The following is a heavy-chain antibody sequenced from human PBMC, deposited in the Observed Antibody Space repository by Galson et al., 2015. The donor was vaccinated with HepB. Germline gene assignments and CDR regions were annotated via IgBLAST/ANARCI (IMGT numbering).Heavy chain of an antibody. Sequence: SLRLSCAASGFTFSNAWVSWVRQAPGKGLEWVGRIKNKADGGTTDYAAPVKGRFTISRDDSKTTLYLQMNSLTTDDTAMYYCQILTGYYMRDPWGQGTLVTVSS. CDR3: QILTGYYMRDP. D-gene: IGHD3-9*01. J-gene: IGHJ5*02. V-gene: IGHV3-15*01. CDR2: IKNKADGGTT. CDR1: GFTFSNAW.